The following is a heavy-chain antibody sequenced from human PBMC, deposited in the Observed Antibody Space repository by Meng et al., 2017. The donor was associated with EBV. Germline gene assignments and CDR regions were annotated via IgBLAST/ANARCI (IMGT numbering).Heavy chain of an antibody. CDR1: GYTFTSYY. J-gene: IGHJ4*02. CDR3: VRELVGGTFDY. CDR2: IIPAGGNT. V-gene: IGHV1-46*01. D-gene: IGHD1/OR15-1a*01. Sequence: QGSVGDAWAECEKAWATGEVSCKASGYTFTSYYLHGVRQAPGQGLEWMGIIIPAGGNTNYAQKFRGRFTMTRDTSTSTVYMDLSILTSEDTAVYYCVRELVGGTFDYWGQGTLVTVSS.